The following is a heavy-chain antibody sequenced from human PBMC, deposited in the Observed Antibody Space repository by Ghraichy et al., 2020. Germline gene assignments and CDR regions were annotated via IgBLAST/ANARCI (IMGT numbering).Heavy chain of an antibody. CDR1: GGSFSGYY. CDR3: ARGGDIVVVVAATPPYFDY. CDR2: INHSGST. Sequence: SETLSLTCAVYGGSFSGYYWSWIRQPPGKGLEWIGEINHSGSTNYNPSLKSRVTISVDTSKNQFSLKLSSVTAADTAVYYCARGGDIVVVVAATPPYFDYWGQGTLVTVSS. J-gene: IGHJ4*02. D-gene: IGHD2-15*01. V-gene: IGHV4-34*01.